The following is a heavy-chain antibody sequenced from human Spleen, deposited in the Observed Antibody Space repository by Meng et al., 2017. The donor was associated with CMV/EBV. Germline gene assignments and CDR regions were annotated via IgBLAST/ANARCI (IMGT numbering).Heavy chain of an antibody. D-gene: IGHD5-18*01. V-gene: IGHV3-30*02. CDR3: AKGNSGYNYGCLDY. Sequence: GESLKISCAASGFFFTSYGMHWVRQAPGKGLEWVAFIRYDGTNEHYVDSVKGRFTISRDNSKNTVYLQMNSLRPEDTAVYYYAKGNSGYNYGCLDYWGQGTLVTVSS. J-gene: IGHJ4*02. CDR2: IRYDGTNE. CDR1: GFFFTSYG.